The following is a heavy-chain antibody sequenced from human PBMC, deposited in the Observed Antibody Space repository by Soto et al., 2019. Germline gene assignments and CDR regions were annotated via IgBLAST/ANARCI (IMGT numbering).Heavy chain of an antibody. CDR3: AKGARQWLVTSDFNY. CDR1: GFPFRDYA. J-gene: IGHJ4*02. Sequence: VQLVESGGGVVQPGRSLRLACAASGFPFRDYAMHCVRQAPGQGLEWVAVVSHDGRNTYYAESVKGRLTISRDSSKNTVSLEMTSLSAEDTSVYYSAKGARQWLVTSDFNYWGQGALVTVSS. V-gene: IGHV3-30*18. CDR2: VSHDGRNT. D-gene: IGHD6-19*01.